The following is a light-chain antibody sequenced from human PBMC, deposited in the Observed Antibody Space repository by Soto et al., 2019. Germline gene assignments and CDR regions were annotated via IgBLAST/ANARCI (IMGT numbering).Light chain of an antibody. CDR3: QTRSDWPPIT. CDR1: QGVSSF. Sequence: SPATLSLSPGERATLSCRASQGVSSFVAWYQQKPGQAPRLLIYDASNRATVVPARFCGSGSGRDVTLTISSLEPVDFAVYYCQTRSDWPPITFGQRARLE. J-gene: IGKJ5*01. CDR2: DAS. V-gene: IGKV3-11*02.